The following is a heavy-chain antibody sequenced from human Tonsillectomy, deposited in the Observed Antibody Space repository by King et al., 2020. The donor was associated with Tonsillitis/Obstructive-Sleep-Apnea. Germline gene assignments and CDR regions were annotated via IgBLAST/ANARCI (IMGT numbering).Heavy chain of an antibody. D-gene: IGHD4-23*01. Sequence: VQLVESGAEVKKPGESLRISCKGSGYSFTSYRISWVRQMPGKGLEWMGRIDPSDSYTNYSPSFQGHLTISVDKSISTAYLQWSSLKVSDTAMYYCARGYAGNSVPYWGQGTLVTVSS. CDR2: IDPSDSYT. CDR3: ARGYAGNSVPY. CDR1: GYSFTSYR. V-gene: IGHV5-10-1*01. J-gene: IGHJ4*02.